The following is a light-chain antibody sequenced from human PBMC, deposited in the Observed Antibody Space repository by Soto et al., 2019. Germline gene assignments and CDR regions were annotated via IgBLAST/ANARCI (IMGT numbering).Light chain of an antibody. Sequence: EIVLTQSPGTLSLSPGERATLSCRASQSVRSSYLAWYQQKPGQAPRLLIYGASSRATGIPDRFSGSGSGTDFTLTISRLEPEDSAAYYCQQYDTSSWTFGQGTKVEIK. CDR1: QSVRSSY. J-gene: IGKJ1*01. CDR3: QQYDTSSWT. CDR2: GAS. V-gene: IGKV3-20*01.